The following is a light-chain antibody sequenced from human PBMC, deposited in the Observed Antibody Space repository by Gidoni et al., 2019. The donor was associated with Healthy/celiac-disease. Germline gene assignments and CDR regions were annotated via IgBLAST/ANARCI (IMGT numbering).Light chain of an antibody. J-gene: IGKJ4*01. CDR1: QSVSSY. Sequence: EIVLTQSPATLSLPPGERATLSCRASQSVSSYLAWYQQKPGQAPRLLIYDASNSATGIPARFSGSGSGTDFTLTISSLEPEDFAVYYCQQRSNWPPLTFGGGTKVEIK. CDR2: DAS. V-gene: IGKV3-11*01. CDR3: QQRSNWPPLT.